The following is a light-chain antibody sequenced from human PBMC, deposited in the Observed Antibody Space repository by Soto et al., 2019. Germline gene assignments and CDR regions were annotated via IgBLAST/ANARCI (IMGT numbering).Light chain of an antibody. Sequence: EIVLTQSPATLSLSPGERATLSCRASQSVSSYLAWYQQKPGQAPRLLIYDASNRATGIPARFSGSGSGTDFTLPISGLEPEDFAFYYCQQRSNWLLTFGGGTKVEIK. CDR3: QQRSNWLLT. CDR1: QSVSSY. J-gene: IGKJ4*01. CDR2: DAS. V-gene: IGKV3-11*01.